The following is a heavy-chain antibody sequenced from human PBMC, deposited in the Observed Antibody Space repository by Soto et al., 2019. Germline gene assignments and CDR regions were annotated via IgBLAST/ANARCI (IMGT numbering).Heavy chain of an antibody. CDR2: IWYEGSNK. Sequence: QVQLVESGGGVVQPGRSLRLTCAASGFTFSSYGMNWVRQAPGRGLGWVAVIWYEGSNKYYADSVKGLFTISRDNSKNKWHLKINSLMAEYTTKYYCTRDSRFRYCSVGSFYFDPAPQPRLNPHIDVWGKGTTVTVSS. V-gene: IGHV3-33*01. D-gene: IGHD2-15*01. J-gene: IGHJ6*03. CDR3: TRDSRFRYCSVGSFYFDPAPQPRLNPHIDV. CDR1: GFTFSSYG.